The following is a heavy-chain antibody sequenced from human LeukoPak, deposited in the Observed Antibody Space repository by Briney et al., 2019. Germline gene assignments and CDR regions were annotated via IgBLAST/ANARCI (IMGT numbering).Heavy chain of an antibody. V-gene: IGHV4-61*02. J-gene: IGHJ5*02. Sequence: SETLSLTCTVSGGSISSGSYYWSWIRQPAGKGLEWIGRIYTSGSTNYNPSLKSRVTISVDTPKNQFSLKLSSVTAADTAVYYCATSSSGPYNWFDPWGQGTLVTVSS. CDR2: IYTSGST. CDR1: GGSISSGSYY. D-gene: IGHD6-6*01. CDR3: ATSSSGPYNWFDP.